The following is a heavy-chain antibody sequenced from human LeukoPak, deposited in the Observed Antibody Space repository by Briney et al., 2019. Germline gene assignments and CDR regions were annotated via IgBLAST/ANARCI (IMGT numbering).Heavy chain of an antibody. CDR3: ARCYGGSGTTYGY. CDR1: GYTFTSYD. Sequence: ASVKVSCKASGYTFTSYDINWVRHATGQGLEWMGWMNPNSGNTGYAQKFQGRVTMTRNTSITTAYMELSSLRSEDTAVYYCARCYGGSGTTYGYWGQGTLVTVSS. V-gene: IGHV1-8*01. CDR2: MNPNSGNT. J-gene: IGHJ4*02. D-gene: IGHD1-7*01.